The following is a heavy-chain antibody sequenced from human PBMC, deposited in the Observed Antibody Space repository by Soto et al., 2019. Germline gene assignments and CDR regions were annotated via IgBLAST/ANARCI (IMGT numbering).Heavy chain of an antibody. J-gene: IGHJ4*02. Sequence: QVQLVESGGGVVQPGTSLRLSCSASGFTLSGVDMHWVRQAPGKGLVWVAVMSYDGRNQYYADSVKGRFTVSRDSSKSTLYLQMNSLRTEDAAVYYCAKGGWYTSSSRSDCWGQGTLDTVSS. V-gene: IGHV3-30*18. CDR1: GFTLSGVD. D-gene: IGHD6-6*01. CDR3: AKGGWYTSSSRSDC. CDR2: MSYDGRNQ.